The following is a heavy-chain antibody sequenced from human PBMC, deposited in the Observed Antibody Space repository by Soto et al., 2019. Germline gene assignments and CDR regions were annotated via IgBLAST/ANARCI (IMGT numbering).Heavy chain of an antibody. CDR2: IYYSGST. J-gene: IGHJ4*02. Sequence: SETLSLTCTVSGDSISSGGYYWSWIRQHPGKGLEWIGYIYYSGSTYYNPSLKSRVTISVDTSKNQFSLKLSSVTAADTAVYYCARGIVLVPAAIGPYFDYWGQGTLVTVS. D-gene: IGHD2-2*01. CDR1: GDSISSGGYY. V-gene: IGHV4-31*03. CDR3: ARGIVLVPAAIGPYFDY.